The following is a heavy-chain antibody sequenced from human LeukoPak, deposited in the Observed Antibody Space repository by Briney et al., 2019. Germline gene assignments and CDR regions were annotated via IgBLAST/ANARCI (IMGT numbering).Heavy chain of an antibody. Sequence: GGSLRLSCAASGFTFNSYGMHWVRQAPGKGLEWVAVIWYDGSNKYYADSVKGRFTISRDNSKNTLYLQMNSLRAEDTAVYYCARGFDFWSGYYSSTLVDYWGQGTLVTVSS. CDR1: GFTFNSYG. J-gene: IGHJ4*02. V-gene: IGHV3-33*01. D-gene: IGHD3-3*01. CDR2: IWYDGSNK. CDR3: ARGFDFWSGYYSSTLVDY.